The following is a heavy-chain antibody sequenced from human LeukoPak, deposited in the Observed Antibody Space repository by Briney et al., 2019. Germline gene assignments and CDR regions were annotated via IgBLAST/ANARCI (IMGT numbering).Heavy chain of an antibody. CDR3: AREGAPYYYDSSGLGRWFDP. J-gene: IGHJ5*02. CDR1: GGTFSSYA. V-gene: IGHV1-69*05. Sequence: ASVKVSCKASGGTFSSYAISWVRQAPGQGLEWMGGIIPIFGTANYAQKFQGRVTITTDESTSTAYMELSSLRSEDTAVYYCAREGAPYYYDSSGLGRWFDPWGQGTLVTVSS. D-gene: IGHD3-22*01. CDR2: IIPIFGTA.